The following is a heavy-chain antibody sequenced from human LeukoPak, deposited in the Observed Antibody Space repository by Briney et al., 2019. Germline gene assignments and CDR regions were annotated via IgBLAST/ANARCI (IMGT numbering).Heavy chain of an antibody. CDR1: GGSLSSYY. CDR3: AREVPYYYDSSGYYYYFDY. J-gene: IGHJ4*02. Sequence: PSETLSLTCTVSGGSLSSYYWSWIRQPPGKGLERIGYIYYSGSTNYNPPLKSRVTISVDTSKNQFSLKLSSVTAADTAVYYCAREVPYYYDSSGYYYYFDYWGQGTLVTVSS. D-gene: IGHD3-22*01. CDR2: IYYSGST. V-gene: IGHV4-59*01.